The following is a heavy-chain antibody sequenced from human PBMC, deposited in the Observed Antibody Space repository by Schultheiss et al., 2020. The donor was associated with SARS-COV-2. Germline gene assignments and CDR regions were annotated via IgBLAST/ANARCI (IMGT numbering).Heavy chain of an antibody. CDR2: IWYDGSDK. V-gene: IGHV3-30*02. CDR1: GFTFSSYG. J-gene: IGHJ4*02. CDR3: AKDRGLRFLEWSCDY. D-gene: IGHD3-3*01. Sequence: GGSLRLSCAASGFTFSSYGMHWVRQAPGKGLEWVALIWYDGSDKYYADSVKGRFTISRDNSKNTLYLQMNSLRAEDTAVYYCAKDRGLRFLEWSCDYWGQGTLVTVSS.